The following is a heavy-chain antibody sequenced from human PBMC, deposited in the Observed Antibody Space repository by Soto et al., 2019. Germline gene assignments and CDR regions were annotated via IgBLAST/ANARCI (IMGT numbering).Heavy chain of an antibody. D-gene: IGHD3-10*01. V-gene: IGHV3-23*01. CDR3: AKDLLSSYYYGMDA. J-gene: IGHJ6*02. CDR1: GFMFGSYA. Sequence: EVQLLESGGGLVQPGGSLRLSCAASGFMFGSYAMSWVRQAPGKGLEWVSGISGSGTDTYYADAVKGRVTISRDNAKNRLYLQMNGLRAEDTAIYYCAKDLLSSYYYGMDAWGQGTTVTVSS. CDR2: ISGSGTDT.